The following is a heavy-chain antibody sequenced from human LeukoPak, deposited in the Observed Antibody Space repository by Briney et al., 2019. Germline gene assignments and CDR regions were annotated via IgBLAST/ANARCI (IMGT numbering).Heavy chain of an antibody. Sequence: ASVKVSCKASGYTFTSYGISWVRQAPGQGLEWMGWISAYNGNTNYAQKLQGRVTMTTDTSTSTAYMELRNLRSDDTAVYYCARYCSGGSCYPTYYYYGMDVWGQGTTVTVSS. CDR1: GYTFTSYG. CDR3: ARYCSGGSCYPTYYYYGMDV. D-gene: IGHD2-15*01. CDR2: ISAYNGNT. J-gene: IGHJ6*02. V-gene: IGHV1-18*01.